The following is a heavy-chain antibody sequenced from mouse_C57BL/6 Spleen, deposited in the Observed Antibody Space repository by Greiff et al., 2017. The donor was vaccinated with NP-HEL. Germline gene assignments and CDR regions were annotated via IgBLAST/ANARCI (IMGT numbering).Heavy chain of an antibody. V-gene: IGHV1-74*01. Sequence: QVQLQQPGAELVKPGASVKVSCKASGYTFTSYWMHWVKQRPGQGLEWIGRIHPSDSDTNYNQKFKGKATLTVDKSSSTAYMQLSILTSEYSAVYYCAIGYSNYWYFDVWGTGPTVTVSS. CDR3: AIGYSNYWYFDV. CDR1: GYTFTSYW. J-gene: IGHJ1*03. D-gene: IGHD2-5*01. CDR2: IHPSDSDT.